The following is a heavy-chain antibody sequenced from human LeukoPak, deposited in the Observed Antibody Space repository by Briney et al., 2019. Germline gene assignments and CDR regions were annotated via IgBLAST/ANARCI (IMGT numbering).Heavy chain of an antibody. CDR1: GFTFSSFA. D-gene: IGHD3-10*01. J-gene: IGHJ4*02. V-gene: IGHV3-66*01. CDR3: ARDYYGSGSYQFDY. CDR2: VHRGETT. Sequence: PGGSLRLSCAASGFTFSSFAMNWVRQAPGKGLEWVSAVHRGETTHYADSVKGRFTISRDNSKNTLYLQMNDLRAEDTAVYYCARDYYGSGSYQFDYWGQGTLVTVSS.